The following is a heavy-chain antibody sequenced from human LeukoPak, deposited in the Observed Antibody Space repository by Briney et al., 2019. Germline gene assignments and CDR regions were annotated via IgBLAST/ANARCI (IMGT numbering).Heavy chain of an antibody. D-gene: IGHD3-16*01. CDR2: ISYDGSDT. Sequence: GGSLRLSCAASGFTFSSYAMHWVRQAPGKGLEWVAVISYDGSDTYYADSLKGRFTISRDNSKNTLFLQMNSLRAEDTAVYYCARDGVGDAFDIWGQGTMVTVSS. CDR3: ARDGVGDAFDI. CDR1: GFTFSSYA. J-gene: IGHJ3*02. V-gene: IGHV3-30*04.